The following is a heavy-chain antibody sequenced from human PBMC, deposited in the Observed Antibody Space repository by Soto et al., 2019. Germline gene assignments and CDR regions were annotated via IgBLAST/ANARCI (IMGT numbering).Heavy chain of an antibody. CDR2: ISGSGGST. J-gene: IGHJ4*02. Sequence: GGSLRLSCAASGFTFSSYAMSWVRQAPGKGLEWVSAISGSGGSTYYADSVKGRFTISRDNSKNTLYLQMNSLRAEDTAVYYCAKQKADCSSTSCSDYWGQGTLVTVSS. D-gene: IGHD2-2*01. CDR3: AKQKADCSSTSCSDY. V-gene: IGHV3-23*01. CDR1: GFTFSSYA.